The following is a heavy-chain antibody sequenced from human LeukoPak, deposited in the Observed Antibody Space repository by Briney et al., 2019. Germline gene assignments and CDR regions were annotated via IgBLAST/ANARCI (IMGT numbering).Heavy chain of an antibody. CDR2: IYSGGST. CDR1: GFTVSSNY. CDR3: ARKRWLQSEFDY. D-gene: IGHD5-24*01. V-gene: IGHV3-66*01. J-gene: IGHJ4*02. Sequence: GGSLRRSCAASGFTVSSNYMNWVRQAPGKGLEWVSVIYSGGSTYYADSVKGRFTISRDNSKNTLYLQMNSLRAEDTAVYYCARKRWLQSEFDYWGQGTLVTVSS.